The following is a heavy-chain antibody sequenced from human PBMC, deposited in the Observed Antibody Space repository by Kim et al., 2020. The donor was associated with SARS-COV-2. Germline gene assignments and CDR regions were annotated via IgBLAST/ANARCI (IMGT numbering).Heavy chain of an antibody. V-gene: IGHV6-1*01. CDR2: TYYRSKWYN. D-gene: IGHD3-9*01. CDR1: GDSVSSKSVS. Sequence: SQTLSLTCAISGDSVSSKSVSWSWIRQSPSRGLEWLGRTYYRSKWYNEYAVSVRSRISVDPDTTKNQFSLRLNSVSPEDTAVYYCARATSGYVDYWGQGT. CDR3: ARATSGYVDY. J-gene: IGHJ4*02.